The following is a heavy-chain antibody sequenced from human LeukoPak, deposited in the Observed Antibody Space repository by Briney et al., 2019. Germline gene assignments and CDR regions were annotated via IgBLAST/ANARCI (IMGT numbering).Heavy chain of an antibody. D-gene: IGHD2-2*01. CDR1: GGSINSGGYY. V-gene: IGHV4-31*03. CDR3: ARDRLSCSSTSCSHYYFDS. Sequence: SETLSLTCTVSGGSINSGGYYWSWIHQHPGKDLEWIGYIYYSGSTYYNPSLKSRVIISVDTSKNQFSLKLSSVTAADTAVYYCARDRLSCSSTSCSHYYFDSWGQGTLVTVSS. CDR2: IYYSGST. J-gene: IGHJ4*02.